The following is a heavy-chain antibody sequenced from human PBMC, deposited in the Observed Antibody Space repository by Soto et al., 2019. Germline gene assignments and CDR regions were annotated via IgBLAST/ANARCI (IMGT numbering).Heavy chain of an antibody. CDR1: GFTVSSNY. V-gene: IGHV3-53*04. CDR3: ARVAGELVQGYYYYGMDV. Sequence: GGSLRLSCAASGFTVSSNYMSWVRQAPGKGLEWVSVIYSGGSTYYADSVKGRFTISRHNSKNTLYLQMNSLRAEDTAVYYCARVAGELVQGYYYYGMDVWGQGTTVTVSS. D-gene: IGHD3-16*01. J-gene: IGHJ6*02. CDR2: IYSGGST.